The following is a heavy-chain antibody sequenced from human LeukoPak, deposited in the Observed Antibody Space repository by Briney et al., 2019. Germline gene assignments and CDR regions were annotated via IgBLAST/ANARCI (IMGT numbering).Heavy chain of an antibody. CDR2: IYSGGST. Sequence: GGSLRLSCAASGFTVSSNYMSWVRQAPGKGLEWVSVIYSGGSTYYADSVKGRFTISRDNSKNTLYLQMNSLRAEDTAVYYCARDRTLHGYYYYGMDVWGQGTTVTVSS. CDR1: GFTVSSNY. CDR3: ARDRTLHGYYYYGMDV. J-gene: IGHJ6*02. D-gene: IGHD1-14*01. V-gene: IGHV3-66*01.